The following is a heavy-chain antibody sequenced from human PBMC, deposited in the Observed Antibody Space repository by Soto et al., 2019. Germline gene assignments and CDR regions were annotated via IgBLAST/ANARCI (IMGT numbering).Heavy chain of an antibody. D-gene: IGHD1-1*01. CDR3: AKRSGYKEPAYLDL. J-gene: IGHJ4*02. CDR1: EFRFNSYG. V-gene: IGHV3-23*01. CDR2: ISDDGGST. Sequence: EVQLLESGGGLVQPGGSLRLSCAASEFRFNSYGMTWVRQAPGQGLEWVSSISDDGGSTYYADSVKGRFTVSRDNSKNTLYLQMSSLRAEDTAIYYCAKRSGYKEPAYLDLWGRGTLVTVSS.